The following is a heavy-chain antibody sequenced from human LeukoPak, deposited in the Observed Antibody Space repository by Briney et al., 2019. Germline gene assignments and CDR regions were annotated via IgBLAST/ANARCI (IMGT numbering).Heavy chain of an antibody. CDR1: GFTFNRYA. Sequence: GSLRLSCVASGFTFNRYAMSWVRHVPGKRLEWVSTFSGPMETTYYAPSVRGRFTMSRDNSKNTLSLQMNSLRAEDTAIYYCAKASLGSCTGAKCYRFDNWGQGTLVTVSS. CDR3: AKASLGSCTGAKCYRFDN. V-gene: IGHV3-23*01. J-gene: IGHJ4*02. CDR2: FSGPMETT. D-gene: IGHD2-8*02.